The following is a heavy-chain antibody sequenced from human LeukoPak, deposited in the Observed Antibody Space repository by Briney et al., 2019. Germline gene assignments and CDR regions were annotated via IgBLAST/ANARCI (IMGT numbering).Heavy chain of an antibody. V-gene: IGHV1-8*01. CDR2: MNPNSGNT. CDR3: ARETSNYYGSGSYYCLDY. D-gene: IGHD3-10*01. CDR1: GYTFTSYV. J-gene: IGHJ4*02. Sequence: ASVKVSCKASGYTFTSYVINWVRQATGQGLEWMGWMNPNSGNTGYAQKFQGRVTMTRNTSISTAYMELSSLRSEDTAVYYCARETSNYYGSGSYYCLDYWGQGTLVTVSS.